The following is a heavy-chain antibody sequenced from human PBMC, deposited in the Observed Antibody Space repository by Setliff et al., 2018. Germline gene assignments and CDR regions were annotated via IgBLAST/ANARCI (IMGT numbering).Heavy chain of an antibody. CDR1: GGTFSSYD. Sequence: GASVKVSCKASGGTFSSYDISWVRQAPGQGLEWMGRIIPIFGTANYAQKFQGRVTITADKSTSTAYMELSRLRSEDTAVYYCARHKAGITIFGVVINPDAFDIWGQGTMVTVS. CDR3: ARHKAGITIFGVVINPDAFDI. V-gene: IGHV1-69*06. CDR2: IIPIFGTA. J-gene: IGHJ3*02. D-gene: IGHD3-3*01.